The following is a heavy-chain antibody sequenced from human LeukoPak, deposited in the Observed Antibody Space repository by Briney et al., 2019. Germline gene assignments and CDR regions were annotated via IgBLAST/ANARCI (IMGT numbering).Heavy chain of an antibody. V-gene: IGHV3-48*03. CDR1: GFTFSSYE. Sequence: GGSLRLFCAASGFTFSSYEMNWGRQAPGKGLEWVSYISSSGSTIYYADSVKGRFTISRDNAKNSLYLQMNSLRAEDTAVYYCARGSGYSGYDQFDYWGQGTLVTVSS. CDR2: ISSSGSTI. CDR3: ARGSGYSGYDQFDY. D-gene: IGHD5-12*01. J-gene: IGHJ4*02.